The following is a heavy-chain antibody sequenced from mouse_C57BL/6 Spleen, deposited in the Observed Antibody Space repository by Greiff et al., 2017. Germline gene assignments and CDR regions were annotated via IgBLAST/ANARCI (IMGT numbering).Heavy chain of an antibody. Sequence: QVQLQQSGPELVRPGVSVKISCKGSGYTFTDYAMHWVKQSHAKSLEWIGVISTYYGDASYNQKVKDKATMTVDKSSSTAYMELARLTSEDSAVYYCARYVYYGSSYVGDWGQGTSVPVSS. CDR2: ISTYYGDA. V-gene: IGHV1-67*01. CDR1: GYTFTDYA. J-gene: IGHJ4*01. CDR3: ARYVYYGSSYVGD. D-gene: IGHD1-1*01.